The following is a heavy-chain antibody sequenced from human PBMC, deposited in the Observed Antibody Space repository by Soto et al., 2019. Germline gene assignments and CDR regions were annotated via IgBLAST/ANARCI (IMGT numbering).Heavy chain of an antibody. CDR2: IYYSGST. Sequence: SETLSLTCTVSGGSIISSSYYWGWIRQPPGKGLEWIGSIYYSGSTYYNPSLKSRVTISVDTSKNQFSLKLSSVTAADTAVYYCARSHGPSGSYRFDYWGQGTLVTVSS. J-gene: IGHJ4*02. D-gene: IGHD1-26*01. CDR3: ARSHGPSGSYRFDY. V-gene: IGHV4-39*01. CDR1: GGSIISSSYY.